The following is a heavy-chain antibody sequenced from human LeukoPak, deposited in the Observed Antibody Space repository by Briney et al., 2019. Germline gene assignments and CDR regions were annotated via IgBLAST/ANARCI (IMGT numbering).Heavy chain of an antibody. V-gene: IGHV1-8*01. CDR1: GYTFTSYD. D-gene: IGHD3-22*01. CDR3: ARGKDSSGYYSFDY. Sequence: ASVKVSCKASGYTFTSYDINWVRQATGQGLEWMGWMNPNSGNTGYAQKFQDRVTMTRNTSISTAYMELSSLRSEDTAVYYCARGKDSSGYYSFDYWGQGTLVTVSS. CDR2: MNPNSGNT. J-gene: IGHJ4*02.